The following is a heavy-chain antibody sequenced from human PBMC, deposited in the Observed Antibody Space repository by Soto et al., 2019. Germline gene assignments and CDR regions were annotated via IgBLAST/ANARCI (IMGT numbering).Heavy chain of an antibody. J-gene: IGHJ5*02. Sequence: GGSLRLSCAASGFTFSSYAMSWVRQAPGKGLEWVSAISGSGGSTYYADSVKGRFTISRDNSKNTLYLQMNSLRAEDTAVYYCAKSPYHDYYDSSGYPPSYNWFDPWGQGTLVTVSS. CDR2: ISGSGGST. V-gene: IGHV3-23*01. CDR1: GFTFSSYA. D-gene: IGHD3-22*01. CDR3: AKSPYHDYYDSSGYPPSYNWFDP.